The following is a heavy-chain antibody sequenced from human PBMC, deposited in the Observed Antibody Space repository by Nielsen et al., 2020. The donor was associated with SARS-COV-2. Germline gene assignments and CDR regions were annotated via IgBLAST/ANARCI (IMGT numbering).Heavy chain of an antibody. V-gene: IGHV3-30*19. CDR2: IWFGESYK. Sequence: GESLKISCAVSGPTFINQGMHWVRQAPGKGLEWVAVIWFGESYKYYADSVKGRFTISRDNSKNTLYLQMNSLRAEDTAVYYCARPYSGSYYDYFDYWGQGTLVTVSS. J-gene: IGHJ4*02. D-gene: IGHD1-26*01. CDR3: ARPYSGSYYDYFDY. CDR1: GPTFINQG.